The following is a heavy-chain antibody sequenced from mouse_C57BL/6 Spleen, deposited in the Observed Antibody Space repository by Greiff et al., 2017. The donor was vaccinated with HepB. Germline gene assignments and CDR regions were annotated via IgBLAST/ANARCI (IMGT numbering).Heavy chain of an antibody. D-gene: IGHD2-1*01. Sequence: QVQLQQPGAELVRPGSSVKLSCKASGYTFTSYWMDWVKQRPGQGLEWIGNIYPSDSETHYNQKFKDKATLTVDKSSSTAYMQLSSLTSEDSAVYYCARRSGNGNLHFDYWGQGTTLTVSS. V-gene: IGHV1-61*01. CDR1: GYTFTSYW. CDR2: IYPSDSET. CDR3: ARRSGNGNLHFDY. J-gene: IGHJ2*01.